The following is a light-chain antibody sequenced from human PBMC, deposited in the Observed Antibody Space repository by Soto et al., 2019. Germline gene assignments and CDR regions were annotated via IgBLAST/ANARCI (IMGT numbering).Light chain of an antibody. CDR3: QQRSNWPT. V-gene: IGKV3-11*01. CDR2: DAS. Sequence: EILLTQSPATLSLSPGDRATLSCRASQSVSSSLAWYQQKPGQAPRLLIYDASNRATGIPARFSGSGSGTDFTLTISSLEPEDFAVYYCQQRSNWPTFGQGTRLEIK. J-gene: IGKJ5*01. CDR1: QSVSSS.